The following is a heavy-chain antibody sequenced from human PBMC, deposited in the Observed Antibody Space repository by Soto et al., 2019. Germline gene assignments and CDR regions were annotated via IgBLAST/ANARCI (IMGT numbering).Heavy chain of an antibody. D-gene: IGHD2-21*01. V-gene: IGHV4-39*01. Sequence: QLQLQESGPGLVQPSETLSLTCTVSGGSISSNDYYWGWIRQPPGKGLEWIGTIYYSVTTYYNPSLKSRVTIAVDTSKNQCALKLTSVTAADAAVYFCVRRRRDCYNQGFDYWGQGTLVTVSS. CDR3: VRRRRDCYNQGFDY. CDR1: GGSISSNDYY. J-gene: IGHJ4*02. CDR2: IYYSVTT.